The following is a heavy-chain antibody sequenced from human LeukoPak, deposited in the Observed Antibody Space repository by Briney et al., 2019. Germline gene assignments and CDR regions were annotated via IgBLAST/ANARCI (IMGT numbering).Heavy chain of an antibody. CDR3: ARDSSSWSGGFDY. CDR2: IYYSGST. D-gene: IGHD6-13*01. J-gene: IGHJ4*02. CDR1: GGSISSSSNY. V-gene: IGHV4-39*07. Sequence: SETLSLTCTVSGGSISSSSNYWGWIRQPPGKGLEWIGSIYYSGSTYYNPSLKSRVTISVDTSKNQFSLKLSSVAAADTAVYYCARDSSSWSGGFDYWGQGTLVTVSS.